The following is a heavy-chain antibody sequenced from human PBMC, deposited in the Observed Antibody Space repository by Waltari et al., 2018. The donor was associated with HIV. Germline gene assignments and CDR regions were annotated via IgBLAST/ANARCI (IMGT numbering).Heavy chain of an antibody. D-gene: IGHD3-16*01. CDR2: LYYSGTA. CDR1: GASISSRSYY. V-gene: IGHV4-39*01. CDR3: ARLRFHSLYYFDS. J-gene: IGHJ4*02. Sequence: LQEACPGLVEPSETLPPTSRASGASISSRSYYWAWIRQPPGKGLEWIGALYYSGTAYYNPSVKSRVSASLDASKNELSLKLTSVTATDTALYYCARLRFHSLYYFDSWGPGILVTVSS.